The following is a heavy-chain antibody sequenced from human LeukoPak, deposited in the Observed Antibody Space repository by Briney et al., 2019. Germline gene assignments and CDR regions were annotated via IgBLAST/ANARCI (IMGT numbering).Heavy chain of an antibody. V-gene: IGHV1-69*13. D-gene: IGHD4-23*01. Sequence: RRASVKVSCTASGGTFSSYAISWVRQAPGQGLEWMGGIIPIFGTANYAQKFQGRVTITADESTSTAYMELSSLRSEDTAAYYCARKRVGGNNPYYYYGMDVWGQGTTVTVSS. J-gene: IGHJ6*02. CDR3: ARKRVGGNNPYYYYGMDV. CDR2: IIPIFGTA. CDR1: GGTFSSYA.